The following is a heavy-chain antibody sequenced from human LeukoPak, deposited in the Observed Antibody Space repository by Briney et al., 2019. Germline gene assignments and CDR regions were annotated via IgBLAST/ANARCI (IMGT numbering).Heavy chain of an antibody. Sequence: GGSLRLSCAASGFSFSNAWMSWVRQAPGKGLEYVSAISSNGGSTYYANSVKGRFTISRDNSKNTLYLQMGSLRAEDMAVYYCRGVGGASDYWGQGTLVTVSS. D-gene: IGHD1-26*01. CDR2: ISSNGGST. CDR1: GFSFSNAW. CDR3: RGVGGASDY. V-gene: IGHV3-64*01. J-gene: IGHJ4*02.